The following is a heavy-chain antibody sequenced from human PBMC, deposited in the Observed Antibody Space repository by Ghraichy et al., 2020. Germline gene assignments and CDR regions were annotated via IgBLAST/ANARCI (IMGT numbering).Heavy chain of an antibody. CDR1: GYSISIGYY. J-gene: IGHJ4*02. V-gene: IGHV4-38-2*02. CDR2: VYHTGSS. CDR3: TRSTQPRSGWSFDH. Sequence: SETLSLTCSVSGYSISIGYYWGCIRQPPGGRVGWIGSVYHTGSSYYNASLRSRVTIFLDTSKNQFSLLLYSLTAADTAVYYCTRSTQPRSGWSFDHWGQGTLVTVSS. D-gene: IGHD6-19*01.